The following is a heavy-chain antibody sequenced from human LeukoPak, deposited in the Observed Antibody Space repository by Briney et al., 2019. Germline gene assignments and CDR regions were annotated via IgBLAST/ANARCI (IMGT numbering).Heavy chain of an antibody. J-gene: IGHJ3*02. CDR1: GFTFDDYA. D-gene: IGHD3-10*01. V-gene: IGHV3-9*01. Sequence: PGRSLRLSCAASGFTFDDYAMHWVRQAPGKGLEWVSGISWNSGSIGYADSVKGRFTISRDNAKNSLYLQMNSLRAEDTAVYYCARDTGYYYGSGRHDAFDIWGQGTMVTVSS. CDR3: ARDTGYYYGSGRHDAFDI. CDR2: ISWNSGSI.